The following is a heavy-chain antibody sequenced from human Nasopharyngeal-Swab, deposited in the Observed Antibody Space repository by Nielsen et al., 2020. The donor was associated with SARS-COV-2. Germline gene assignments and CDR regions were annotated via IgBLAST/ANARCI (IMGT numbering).Heavy chain of an antibody. CDR1: GYSFTSYW. Sequence: KVSCKGSGYSFTSYWISRVRQMPGKGLEWMGRIDPSDSYTNYSPSFQGHVTISADKSISTAYLQWSSLKASDTAMYYCARFSSGTIPSVDYWGQGTLVTVSS. V-gene: IGHV5-10-1*01. D-gene: IGHD1-7*01. CDR2: IDPSDSYT. J-gene: IGHJ4*02. CDR3: ARFSSGTIPSVDY.